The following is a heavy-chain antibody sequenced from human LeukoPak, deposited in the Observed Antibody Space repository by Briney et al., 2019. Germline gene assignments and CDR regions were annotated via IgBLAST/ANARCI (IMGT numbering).Heavy chain of an antibody. D-gene: IGHD6-19*01. CDR1: GFTFTNYG. CDR3: AGSSGWWAHDY. J-gene: IGHJ4*02. Sequence: GGSLRLSCAASGFTFTNYGMTWVRQAPGKGLEWVSSISGSGTDTYYADSVRGRFIISRDNSKRTLYVQMVSLRAEDTAIYYCAGSSGWWAHDYWGQGTLVTVSS. V-gene: IGHV3-23*01. CDR2: ISGSGTDT.